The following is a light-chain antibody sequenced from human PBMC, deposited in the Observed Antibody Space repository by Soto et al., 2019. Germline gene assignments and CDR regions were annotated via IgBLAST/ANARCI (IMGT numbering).Light chain of an antibody. V-gene: IGLV2-14*01. CDR3: SSYTSSSPYV. CDR1: SSDVGGYNY. CDR2: DVI. J-gene: IGLJ1*01. Sequence: QSALTQPASVSGSPGQSITISCTGTSSDVGGYNYVSWYQQHPGKAPKLMIYDVINRPSGVSNRFSGSKSGNTASLTISGLQAEDEADYYCSSYTSSSPYVFGTGT.